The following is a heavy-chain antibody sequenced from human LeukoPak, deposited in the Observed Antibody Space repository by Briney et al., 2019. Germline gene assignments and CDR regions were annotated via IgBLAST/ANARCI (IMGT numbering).Heavy chain of an antibody. Sequence: GGSLRLSSAASGFTFSSYEMNWVRQAPGKGLEWVSYISSSGSTIYYADSVKGRFTISRDNAKNSLYLQMNSLRAEDTAVYYCASLGQARYSSFRFDYWGQGTLVTVSS. V-gene: IGHV3-48*03. D-gene: IGHD6-19*01. CDR1: GFTFSSYE. CDR2: ISSSGSTI. J-gene: IGHJ4*02. CDR3: ASLGQARYSSFRFDY.